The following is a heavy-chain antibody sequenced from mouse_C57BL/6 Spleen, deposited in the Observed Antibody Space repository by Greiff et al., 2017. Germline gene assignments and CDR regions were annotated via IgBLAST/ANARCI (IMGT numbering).Heavy chain of an antibody. D-gene: IGHD3-3*01. Sequence: VKLMESGAELARPGASVKLSCKASGYTFTSYGISWVKQRTGQGLEWIGEIYPRSGNTYYNEKFRGKATLTADKSSSTAYMELRSLTSEDSAVYYCARGDGWFAYWGQGTLVTVSA. V-gene: IGHV1-81*01. CDR2: IYPRSGNT. J-gene: IGHJ3*01. CDR3: ARGDGWFAY. CDR1: GYTFTSYG.